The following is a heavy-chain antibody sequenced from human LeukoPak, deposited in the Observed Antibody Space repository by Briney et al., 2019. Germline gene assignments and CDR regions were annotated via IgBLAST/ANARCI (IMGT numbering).Heavy chain of an antibody. CDR3: ARAMGYCTNGVCYSRSADNWFDP. J-gene: IGHJ5*02. D-gene: IGHD2-8*01. CDR2: IYHSGST. Sequence: SETLSLTCTVSGYSITSDYYWGWIRQPPGKGLEWIGSIYHSGSTYYNPSLKSRVTISVDTSKNQFSLKLSSVTAADTAVYYCARAMGYCTNGVCYSRSADNWFDPWGQGTLVTVSS. CDR1: GYSITSDYY. V-gene: IGHV4-38-2*02.